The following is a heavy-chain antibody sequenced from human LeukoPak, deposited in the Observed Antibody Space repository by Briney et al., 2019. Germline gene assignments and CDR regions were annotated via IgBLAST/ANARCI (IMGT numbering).Heavy chain of an antibody. Sequence: ASVKVSCKVSGYTLTELSMHWVRQAPGKGLEWMGGFDPEDGETIYAQKFQGRVTMTEDTSTDTAYMELSSLRSEDTAVYYCATGGDYGRGAPFDYWGQGTLVTVSS. CDR3: ATGGDYGRGAPFDY. D-gene: IGHD4-17*01. CDR2: FDPEDGET. J-gene: IGHJ4*02. V-gene: IGHV1-24*01. CDR1: GYTLTELS.